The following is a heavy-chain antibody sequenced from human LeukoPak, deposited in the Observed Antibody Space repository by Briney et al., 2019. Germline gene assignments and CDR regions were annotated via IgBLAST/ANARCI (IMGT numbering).Heavy chain of an antibody. V-gene: IGHV3-48*03. CDR1: GFTFSSYE. CDR2: ISSSGSTI. CDR3: AREEYSSSWLPHYFDY. J-gene: IGHJ4*02. D-gene: IGHD6-13*01. Sequence: GGSLRLSCAASGFTFSSYEMNWVRQAPGKGLERVSYISSSGSTIYYADSVKGRFTISRDNAKNSLYLQMNSLRAEDTAVYYCAREEYSSSWLPHYFDYWGQGTLVTVSS.